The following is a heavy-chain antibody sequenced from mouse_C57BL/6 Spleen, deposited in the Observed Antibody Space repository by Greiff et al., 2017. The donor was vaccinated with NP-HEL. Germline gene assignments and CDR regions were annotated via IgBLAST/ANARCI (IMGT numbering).Heavy chain of an antibody. Sequence: QVQLQQSGAELVRPGASVTLSCKASGYTFTDYEMHWVKQTPVQGLEWIGAIDPETGGTAYNQTFKGKAILTADQSSSTAYLELRSLTSEDSAVYYCTRLRNQYYFDYWGQGTTLTVSS. CDR1: GYTFTDYE. CDR2: IDPETGGT. V-gene: IGHV1-15*01. J-gene: IGHJ2*01. D-gene: IGHD2-1*01. CDR3: TRLRNQYYFDY.